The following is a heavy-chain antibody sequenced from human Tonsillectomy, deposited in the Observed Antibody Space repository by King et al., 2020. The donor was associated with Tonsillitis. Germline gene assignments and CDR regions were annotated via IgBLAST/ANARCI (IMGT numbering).Heavy chain of an antibody. Sequence: VQLVESGGGLVQPGRSVRLSCAASRFIFVDYAMHWVRQAPGKGLEWVSGISCNSGGLDFAASVKGRFTISRDNAKNSLYLQMNSLRGEDTALYYCAKDYHSSGWEDAFDVWGQGTMVIVSS. CDR2: ISCNSGGL. V-gene: IGHV3-9*01. J-gene: IGHJ3*01. D-gene: IGHD6-19*01. CDR3: AKDYHSSGWEDAFDV. CDR1: RFIFVDYA.